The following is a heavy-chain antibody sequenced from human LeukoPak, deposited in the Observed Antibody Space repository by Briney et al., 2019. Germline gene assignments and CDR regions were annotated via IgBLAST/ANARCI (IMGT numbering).Heavy chain of an antibody. D-gene: IGHD3-10*01. CDR1: GFTFNTYW. CDR2: IDPDGSEK. J-gene: IGHJ4*02. V-gene: IGHV3-7*02. CDR3: VRIYYFGDNNWRYFDN. Sequence: PGGSLRLSCAASGFTFNTYWMSWVRQAPGKGLECVANIDPDGSEKQYGDSVKGRFTTSRGNAKNSLYLQMNSLRAEDTAIYYCVRIYYFGDNNWRYFDNWGQGTLVTVSS.